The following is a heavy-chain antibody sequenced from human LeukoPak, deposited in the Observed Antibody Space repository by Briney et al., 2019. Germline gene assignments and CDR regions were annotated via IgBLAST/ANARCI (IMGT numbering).Heavy chain of an antibody. CDR3: AKVYDSSGYYFNY. J-gene: IGHJ4*02. CDR1: GFTFSSYA. CDR2: ISGSGGSK. Sequence: PGGSLRLSCAASGFTFSSYAMSWVRQAPGKGLEWVSAISGSGGSKYYADSVKGRFTISRDNSKNTLYLQMNSLRAEDTAVYYCAKVYDSSGYYFNYWGQGTLVTVSS. V-gene: IGHV3-23*01. D-gene: IGHD3-22*01.